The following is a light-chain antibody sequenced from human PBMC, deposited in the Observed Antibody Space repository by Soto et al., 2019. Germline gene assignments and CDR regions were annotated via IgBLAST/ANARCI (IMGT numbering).Light chain of an antibody. CDR2: GAS. J-gene: IGKJ1*01. Sequence: EIVLTQSPATLSSFPGDRVTLSCRASQSVSSSYLAWYQQKPGQAPRLLISGASTRAAGISDRFRGSGSGTEFTLTISSLRSEDSAIYYCQQYFEWPPMTFGQGTKVDI. CDR3: QQYFEWPPMT. V-gene: IGKV3D-7*01. CDR1: QSVSSSY.